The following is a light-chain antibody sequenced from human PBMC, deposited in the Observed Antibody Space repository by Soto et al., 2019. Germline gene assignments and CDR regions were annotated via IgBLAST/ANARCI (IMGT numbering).Light chain of an antibody. CDR3: QSLGTGIQV. Sequence: QLVVTQSPSASASLGASVKLTCTLSSGYSTYAIAWHQQQSEKGPRFLMKINYDGTHSKGDGFFDRFSGSSSGAERHLTISSLQSDDEADYYCQSLGTGIQVFGGETKLTVL. CDR1: SGYSTYA. CDR2: INYDGTH. V-gene: IGLV4-69*01. J-gene: IGLJ3*02.